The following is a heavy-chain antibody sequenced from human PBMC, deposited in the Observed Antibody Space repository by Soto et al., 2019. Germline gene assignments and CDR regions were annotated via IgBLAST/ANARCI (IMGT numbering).Heavy chain of an antibody. CDR1: GGSISSYSYY. Sequence: QLQLQESGPGLVKPSETLSLTCTVSGGSISSYSYYWGWIRQPPGKGLEWIGTLYYTGTAYYNPSLQSRVTMSVDTSETQFSLKLTSVTAADTAVYDCAIRGETGSVDSYYYMDVWGKGTTVTVSS. CDR2: LYYTGTA. V-gene: IGHV4-39*01. D-gene: IGHD3-10*01. J-gene: IGHJ6*03. CDR3: AIRGETGSVDSYYYMDV.